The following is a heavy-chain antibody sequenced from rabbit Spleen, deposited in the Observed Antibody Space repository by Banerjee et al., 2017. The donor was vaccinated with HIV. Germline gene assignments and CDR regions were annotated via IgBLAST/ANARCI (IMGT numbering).Heavy chain of an antibody. CDR1: GFSFSSSYY. J-gene: IGHJ4*01. CDR2: IYTGSGST. V-gene: IGHV1S45*01. D-gene: IGHD4-2*01. CDR3: ARDPPGSFPFNL. Sequence: QEQLVESGGGLVQPEGSLTLTCTASGFSFSSSYYMCWVRQAPGKGLEWIGCIYTGSGSTYDASWAKGRFTISKTSSTTVTLQMTSLTAADTATYFCARDPPGSFPFNLWGQGTLVTVS.